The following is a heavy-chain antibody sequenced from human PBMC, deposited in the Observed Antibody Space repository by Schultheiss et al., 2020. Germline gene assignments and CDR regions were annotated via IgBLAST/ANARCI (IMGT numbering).Heavy chain of an antibody. CDR1: GGSISSSSYY. D-gene: IGHD3-22*01. Sequence: SETLSLTCTVSGGSISSSSYYWGWIRQPPGKGLEWIGSFFYSGTTYYNPSLKSRVTISVDTSKNQFSLKLSSVTAADTAVYYCARAVPDYYDSSGYYGNWFDPWGQGTLVTVSS. J-gene: IGHJ5*02. CDR2: FFYSGTT. CDR3: ARAVPDYYDSSGYYGNWFDP. V-gene: IGHV4-39*01.